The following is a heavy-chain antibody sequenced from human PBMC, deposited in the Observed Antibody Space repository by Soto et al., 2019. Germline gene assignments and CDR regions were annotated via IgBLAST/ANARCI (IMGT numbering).Heavy chain of an antibody. D-gene: IGHD2-2*01. J-gene: IGHJ6*02. CDR3: AIKGPTRYNYYGMDV. V-gene: IGHV4-61*01. CDR2: IFYSGTT. Sequence: PSETLSLTCTVSGGSISSSISNFYWSWIRQPPGKGLEWIGYIFYSGTTNYNPSLKSRVTISVDTSKNQFSLKLSSVTAVDTAVYYCAIKGPTRYNYYGMDVWGQGTTVTVSS. CDR1: GGSISSSISNFY.